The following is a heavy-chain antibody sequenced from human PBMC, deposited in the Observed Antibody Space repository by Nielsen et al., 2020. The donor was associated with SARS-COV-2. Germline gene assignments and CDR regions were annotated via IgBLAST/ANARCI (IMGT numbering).Heavy chain of an antibody. Sequence: ASVKVSCKASGYTFTGYYMHWVRQAPGQGLEWMGRINPNSGGTNYAQKFQGRVTITADKSTSTAYMELSSLRSEDTTVYYCALRDGPPTFDIWGQGTMVTVSA. V-gene: IGHV1-2*06. CDR2: INPNSGGT. CDR1: GYTFTGYY. CDR3: ALRDGPPTFDI. D-gene: IGHD5-24*01. J-gene: IGHJ3*02.